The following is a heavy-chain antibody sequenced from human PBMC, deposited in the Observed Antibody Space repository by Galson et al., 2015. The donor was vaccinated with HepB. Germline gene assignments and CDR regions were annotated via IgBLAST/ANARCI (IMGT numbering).Heavy chain of an antibody. J-gene: IGHJ4*02. CDR2: ISYDGSNK. D-gene: IGHD4-17*01. CDR3: ARELDYGDYNSLG. V-gene: IGHV3-30-3*01. Sequence: SLRLSCAASGFTFSSYAMHWVRQAPGKGLEWVAVISYDGSNKYYADSVKGRFTISRDNSKNTLYLQMNSLRAEDTAVYYCARELDYGDYNSLGWGQGTLVTVSS. CDR1: GFTFSSYA.